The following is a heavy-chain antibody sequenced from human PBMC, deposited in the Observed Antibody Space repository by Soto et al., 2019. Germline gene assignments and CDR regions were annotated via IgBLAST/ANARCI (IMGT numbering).Heavy chain of an antibody. CDR2: LRSRRSYI. CDR1: RITLNIYS. CDR3: ARDGPNYYDSSGNRGMDV. J-gene: IGHJ6*02. Sequence: PCRCLRLSFSPSRITLNIYSMNLFRQHTNKRLEWVSSLRSRRSYISYADSVKGRFTISRDNAKNSLYLQMNSLRAEDTAVYYCARDGPNYYDSSGNRGMDVWGQRTTVTVSS. V-gene: IGHV3-21*01. D-gene: IGHD3-22*01.